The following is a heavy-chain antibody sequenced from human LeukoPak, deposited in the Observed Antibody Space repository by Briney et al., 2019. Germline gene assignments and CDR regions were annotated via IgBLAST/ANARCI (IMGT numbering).Heavy chain of an antibody. CDR1: GYTFTSYD. CDR3: AREGTINCYYGMDV. V-gene: IGHV1-18*01. Sequence: ASVKVSCKASGYTFTSYDISWVRQAPGQGLEWRGWISAYNGNTNYAQKLQGRVTITTDTSTSTAYMELRSLRSDDTAVYYCAREGTINCYYGMDVWGQGTTVTVSS. J-gene: IGHJ6*02. D-gene: IGHD3-3*01. CDR2: ISAYNGNT.